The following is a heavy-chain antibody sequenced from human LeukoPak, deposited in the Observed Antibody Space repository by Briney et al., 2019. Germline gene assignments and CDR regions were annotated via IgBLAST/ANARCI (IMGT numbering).Heavy chain of an antibody. CDR1: GGTFSSYA. V-gene: IGHV1-69*13. CDR2: IIPIFGTA. J-gene: IGHJ3*02. D-gene: IGHD5-18*01. Sequence: SVKVSCKASGGTFSSYAISWVRQAPGQGLEWMGGIIPIFGTANYAQKFQGRVTITADESPSTAYMELSSLRSEDTAVYYCARDGSTAGIHGLDIWGQGTVVTVSS. CDR3: ARDGSTAGIHGLDI.